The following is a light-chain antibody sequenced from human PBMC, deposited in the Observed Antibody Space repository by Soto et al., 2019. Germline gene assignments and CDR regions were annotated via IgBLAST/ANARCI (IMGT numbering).Light chain of an antibody. V-gene: IGKV1-39*01. J-gene: IGKJ1*01. Sequence: DIQMTQSPSSLSATVGDRVMVTCRASQSINHYLNWYQQKPGKPPRLLIYAASRLQSGVPSRFSGSGSGTDFTLTISSLQPEDFATYYCQQTNHSPQTFGQGTKVDIK. CDR2: AAS. CDR1: QSINHY. CDR3: QQTNHSPQT.